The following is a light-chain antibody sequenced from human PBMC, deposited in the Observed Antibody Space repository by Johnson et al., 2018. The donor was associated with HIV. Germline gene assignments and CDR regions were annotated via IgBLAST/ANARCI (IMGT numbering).Light chain of an antibody. CDR3: GTWAGSLSGYV. CDR1: SSNIGNNY. Sequence: QSVLTQPPSVSAAPGQKVTISCSGNSSNIGNNYVSWYQQLPGTAPKILIYDSYSRPSGLTHRFAGSTSGTSATLVINGLQPVDEADYYCGTWAGSLSGYVFWSWTKVTGL. V-gene: IGLV1-51*01. J-gene: IGLJ1*01. CDR2: DSY.